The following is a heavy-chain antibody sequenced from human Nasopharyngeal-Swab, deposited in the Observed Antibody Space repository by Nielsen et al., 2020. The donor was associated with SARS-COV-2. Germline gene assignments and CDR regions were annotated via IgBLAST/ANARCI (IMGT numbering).Heavy chain of an antibody. CDR2: ISHNSGT. Sequence: SETLSLTSTFSGVSITSQYWSWIRQPPGKGLEWIGYISHNSGTRYSPSLKSRVTMFLDTSKNQFSLRLRSLNAADTAVYYCAKEGATGWFDPWGQGTLVTVSS. V-gene: IGHV4-59*11. J-gene: IGHJ5*02. CDR3: AKEGATGWFDP. CDR1: GVSITSQY.